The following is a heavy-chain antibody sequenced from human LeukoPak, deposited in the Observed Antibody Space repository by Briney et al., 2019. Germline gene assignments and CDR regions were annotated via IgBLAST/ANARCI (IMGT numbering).Heavy chain of an antibody. D-gene: IGHD6-13*01. V-gene: IGHV1-69*04. CDR2: IIPILGIA. CDR1: GGTFSSYA. Sequence: SVKVSCKASGGTFSSYAISWVRQAPGQGLEWMGRIIPILGIANYAQKFQGRVTITADKSTSTAYMELSSLRSEDTAVYYCARSPRSLYYFDYWGQGTLATVSS. J-gene: IGHJ4*02. CDR3: ARSPRSLYYFDY.